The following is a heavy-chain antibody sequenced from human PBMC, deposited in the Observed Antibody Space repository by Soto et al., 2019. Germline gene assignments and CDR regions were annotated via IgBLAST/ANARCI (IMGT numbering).Heavy chain of an antibody. J-gene: IGHJ4*02. CDR2: IYWDDDK. D-gene: IGHD3-10*01. Sequence: QITLKESGPTLVKPTQTLTLTCTFSGFSLTNSGVGVGWIRQPPGKALEWLELIYWDDDKRYSPSLKSRLTITKDTSKNQVVLIVTNMDPVDTGTYYCAHDKTSGSYWAYWGQGILVTVSS. V-gene: IGHV2-5*02. CDR1: GFSLTNSGVG. CDR3: AHDKTSGSYWAY.